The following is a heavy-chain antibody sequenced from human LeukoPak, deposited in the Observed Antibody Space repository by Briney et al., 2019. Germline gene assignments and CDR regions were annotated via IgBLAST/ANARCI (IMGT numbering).Heavy chain of an antibody. Sequence: GRSLRLSCAASGFTFSSYGMHWVRQAPGKGLEWVAVISYDGSNKYYADSVKGRFTTSRDNAKNSLYLQMNSLRAEDTAVYYCAREDASGWYFSSGSSGIDYWGQGTLVTVSS. V-gene: IGHV3-30*03. J-gene: IGHJ4*02. CDR3: AREDASGWYFSSGSSGIDY. D-gene: IGHD6-19*01. CDR2: ISYDGSNK. CDR1: GFTFSSYG.